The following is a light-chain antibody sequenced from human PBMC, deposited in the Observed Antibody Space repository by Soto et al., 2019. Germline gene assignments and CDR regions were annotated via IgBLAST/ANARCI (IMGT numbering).Light chain of an antibody. CDR2: SAS. J-gene: IGKJ1*01. CDR1: QNLGTLY. CDR3: QQYAGSPRT. Sequence: EIVLTQSPCTLSLSPGERGTLSCRASQNLGTLYLAWFQQKSGQAPRLLIYSASRRATGIPDRFTGSGSGTDFTLTINRVEPEDFAVYFCQQYAGSPRTFGQGTKV. V-gene: IGKV3-20*01.